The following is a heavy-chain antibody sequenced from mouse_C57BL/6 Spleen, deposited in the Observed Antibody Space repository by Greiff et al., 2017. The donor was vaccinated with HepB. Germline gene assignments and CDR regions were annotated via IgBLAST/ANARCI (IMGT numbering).Heavy chain of an antibody. CDR2: IHPNSGST. CDR1: GYTFTSYW. CDR3: ARSKGYGNYPYFDY. V-gene: IGHV1-64*01. D-gene: IGHD2-1*01. J-gene: IGHJ2*01. Sequence: VQLQQSGAELVKPGASVKLSCKASGYTFTSYWMHWVKQRPGQGLEWIGMIHPNSGSTNYNEKFKSKATLTVDKSSSTAYMQLSSLTSEDSAVYYCARSKGYGNYPYFDYWGQGTTLTVSS.